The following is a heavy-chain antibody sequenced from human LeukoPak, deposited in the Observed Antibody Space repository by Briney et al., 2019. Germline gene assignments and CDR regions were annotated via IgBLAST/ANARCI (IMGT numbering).Heavy chain of an antibody. J-gene: IGHJ4*02. CDR2: IYTSGST. V-gene: IGHV4-61*02. CDR1: GGSISSDIYY. Sequence: TLSLTCTVSGGSISSDIYYWNWIRQPAGKGLEWIGRIYTSGSTNYNPSLKSRVTISVDTSNNQFSLKLSSVTAADTAVYYCARGTKGITGAPSDYWGQGTLVTVSS. D-gene: IGHD1-20*01. CDR3: ARGTKGITGAPSDY.